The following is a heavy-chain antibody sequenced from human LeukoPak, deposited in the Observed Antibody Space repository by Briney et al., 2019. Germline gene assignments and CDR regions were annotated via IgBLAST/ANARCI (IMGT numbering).Heavy chain of an antibody. CDR1: GFTFSSYA. Sequence: GSLRLSCAASGFTFSSYAMHWVRQAPGKGLEWVAVISYDGSNKYYADSVKGRFTISRDNSKNTLYLQMNSLRAEDTAVYYCARHDRASGLVLEEWFDPWGQGTLVTVSS. CDR3: ARHDRASGLVLEEWFDP. V-gene: IGHV3-30-3*01. J-gene: IGHJ5*02. CDR2: ISYDGSNK. D-gene: IGHD6-13*01.